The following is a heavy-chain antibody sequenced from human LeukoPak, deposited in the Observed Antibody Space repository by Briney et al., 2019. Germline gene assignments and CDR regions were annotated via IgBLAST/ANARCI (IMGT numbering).Heavy chain of an antibody. CDR1: GFTFSDYY. D-gene: IGHD3-10*01. J-gene: IGHJ4*02. CDR2: ISSSGSTI. V-gene: IGHV3-11*01. Sequence: PGGSLRLSCAASGFTFSDYYTSWIRQAPGKGLEWVSYISSSGSTIYYADSVKGRFTISRDNSKNTLYLQMNSLRAEDTAVYYCAKNYGSAASPFDYWGQGTLVTVSS. CDR3: AKNYGSAASPFDY.